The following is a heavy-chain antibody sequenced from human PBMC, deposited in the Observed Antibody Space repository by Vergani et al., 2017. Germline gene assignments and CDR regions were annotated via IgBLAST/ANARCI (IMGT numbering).Heavy chain of an antibody. CDR2: ISGSGGST. D-gene: IGHD3-22*01. J-gene: IGHJ4*02. V-gene: IGHV3-23*04. CDR1: GFTFSSYA. Sequence: EVQLVESGGGLVQPGGSLRLSCAASGFTFSSYAMSWVRQAPGKGLEWVSAISGSGGSTYYADSVKGRFTISRDNAKNSLYLQMNSLRAEDTAVYYCVSLVVIHLHPDYWGQGTLVTVSS. CDR3: VSLVVIHLHPDY.